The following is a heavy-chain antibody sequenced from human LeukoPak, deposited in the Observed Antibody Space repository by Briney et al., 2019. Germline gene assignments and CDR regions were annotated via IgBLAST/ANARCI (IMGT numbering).Heavy chain of an antibody. V-gene: IGHV1-69*04. Sequence: ASVKVSCKASGGTFSSYAISWVRQAPGQGLEWTGRIIPILGIANYAQKFQGRVTITADKSTSTAYMELSSLRSEDTAVYYCARDCYYDSSGYYGHWGQGTLVTVSS. CDR2: IIPILGIA. D-gene: IGHD3-22*01. CDR3: ARDCYYDSSGYYGH. CDR1: GGTFSSYA. J-gene: IGHJ4*02.